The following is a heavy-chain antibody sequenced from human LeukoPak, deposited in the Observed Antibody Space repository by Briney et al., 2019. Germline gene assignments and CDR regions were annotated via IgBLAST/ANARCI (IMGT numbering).Heavy chain of an antibody. CDR3: ASMREIFGVGDFDY. V-gene: IGHV1-69*04. Sequence: GASVKVSCKASGGTFISYAISWVRQAPGQGLEWMGRIIPILGIANYAQKFQGRVTITADKSTSTAYMELSSLRSEDTAVYYCASMREIFGVGDFDYWGQGTLVTVSS. D-gene: IGHD3-3*01. CDR1: GGTFISYA. CDR2: IIPILGIA. J-gene: IGHJ4*02.